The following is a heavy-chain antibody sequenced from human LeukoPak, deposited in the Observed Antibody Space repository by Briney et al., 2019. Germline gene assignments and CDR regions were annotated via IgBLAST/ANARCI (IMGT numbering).Heavy chain of an antibody. V-gene: IGHV3-23*01. CDR3: AKEIVFLFGDP. CDR1: GFTFEEYG. Sequence: GGSLRLSCVVSGFTFEEYGMSWVRQAPGKGLEWVATIVSDGYKAYYADSVKGRFAISRDNSQNTVHLQMNSLRAEDTATYYCAKEIVFLFGDPWGQGALVTVSS. D-gene: IGHD2/OR15-2a*01. CDR2: IVSDGYKA. J-gene: IGHJ5*02.